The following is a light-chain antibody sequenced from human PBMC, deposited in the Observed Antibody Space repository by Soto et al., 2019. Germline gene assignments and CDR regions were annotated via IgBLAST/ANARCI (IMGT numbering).Light chain of an antibody. Sequence: QSALTQPASVSGSPGQSITISCTGTSSDVGGYNYVSWYQQHPGKAPKLMIYEVSYRPSGVSNRFSGSKSGNTASLTISGLQAEDEAEYSCSSYTSRTHIVFGGGTKLTVL. CDR1: SSDVGGYNY. CDR2: EVS. V-gene: IGLV2-14*01. CDR3: SSYTSRTHIV. J-gene: IGLJ2*01.